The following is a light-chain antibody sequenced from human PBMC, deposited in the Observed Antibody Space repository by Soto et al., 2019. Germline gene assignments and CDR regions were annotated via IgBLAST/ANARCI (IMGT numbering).Light chain of an antibody. CDR1: ASDIGRYNY. J-gene: IGLJ1*01. CDR3: NSYVGSNNYV. CDR2: EVT. V-gene: IGLV2-8*01. Sequence: QSALTQPPSASGSPGRSVTISCIGTASDIGRYNYVSWYQHHPGKAPKLIIYEVTKRPSGVPDRFSGSKSGNTASLTVSGLQADDEADYYCNSYVGSNNYVFGTGTNLTVL.